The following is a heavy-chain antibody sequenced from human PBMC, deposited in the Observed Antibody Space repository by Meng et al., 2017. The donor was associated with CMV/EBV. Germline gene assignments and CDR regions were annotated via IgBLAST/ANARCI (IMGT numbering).Heavy chain of an antibody. J-gene: IGHJ4*02. CDR2: VITIFCTA. Sequence: QLLVSAAEVEETGSSAEVVCYASGGSFSSYAIICVRQEHAQGLELMGGVITIFCTANYAEKIQRRGTITAAEATSTAYMELRSRRSEDTAAYYYSREGNDWNNVPLDYWGQGTLVTVSS. CDR1: GGSFSSYA. CDR3: SREGNDWNNVPLDY. V-gene: IGHV1-69*12. D-gene: IGHD1/OR15-1a*01.